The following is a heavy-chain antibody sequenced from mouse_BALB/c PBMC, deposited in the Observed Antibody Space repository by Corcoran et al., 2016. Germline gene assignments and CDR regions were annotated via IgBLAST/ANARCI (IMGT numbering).Heavy chain of an antibody. CDR1: GYSITSGYY. D-gene: IGHD1-1*01. V-gene: IGHV3-6*02. J-gene: IGHJ2*01. Sequence: DVQLQESGPGLVKPSQSLSLTCSVTGYSITSGYYWNWIRQFPGNKLEWMGYISYDGSNNYNPSLKNRSSITRDTSKNQFFLKLNSVTTEDTATYYCARDYYGSSYFDYWGQGTTLTVSS. CDR2: ISYDGSN. CDR3: ARDYYGSSYFDY.